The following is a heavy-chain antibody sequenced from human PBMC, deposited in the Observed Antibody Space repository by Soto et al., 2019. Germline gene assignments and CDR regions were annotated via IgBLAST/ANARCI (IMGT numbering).Heavy chain of an antibody. CDR1: GASITTAYF. V-gene: IGHV4-31*03. CDR2: IYYTGST. CDR3: ARGSCFDP. J-gene: IGHJ5*02. Sequence: SETLSLTCTVSGASITTAYFCCCLRPHGVKVLEWIGHIYYTGSTYYNPSLKSRLNISLDTSKNQFSLQLETVTAADTAIYFCARGSCFDPWGQGTLVTVSS.